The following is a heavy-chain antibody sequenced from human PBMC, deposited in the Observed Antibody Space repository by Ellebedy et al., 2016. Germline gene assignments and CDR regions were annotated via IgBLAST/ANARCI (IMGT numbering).Heavy chain of an antibody. CDR1: GFTFSDYY. D-gene: IGHD3-10*01. V-gene: IGHV3-11*05. CDR2: ISSGSTYT. CDR3: ARGPMLRGVPLGFDY. J-gene: IGHJ4*01. Sequence: GGSLRLSXEASGFTFSDYYMSWIRQAPGKGLEWIAYISSGSTYTNYAHSVKSRFTVSRDNAKNSLYLQMNSLGAEDTAVYYCARGPMLRGVPLGFDYWGHGALVIVSA.